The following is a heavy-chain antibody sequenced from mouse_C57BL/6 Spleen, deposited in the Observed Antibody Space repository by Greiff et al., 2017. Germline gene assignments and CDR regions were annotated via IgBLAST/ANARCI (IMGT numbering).Heavy chain of an antibody. Sequence: QVTLKESGAELVKPGASVKISCKASGYAFSSYWMNWVKQRPGKGLEWIGQIYPGDGDTNYNGKFKGKATLTADKSSSTAYMQLSSLTSEDSAVYFCARSGVKRWYFDVWGTGTTVTVSS. V-gene: IGHV1-80*01. D-gene: IGHD1-3*01. CDR2: IYPGDGDT. CDR3: ARSGVKRWYFDV. J-gene: IGHJ1*03. CDR1: GYAFSSYW.